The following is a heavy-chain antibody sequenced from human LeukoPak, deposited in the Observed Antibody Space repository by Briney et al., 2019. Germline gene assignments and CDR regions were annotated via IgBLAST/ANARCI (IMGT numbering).Heavy chain of an antibody. CDR3: AKVKSGIAAAGTYDY. J-gene: IGHJ4*02. Sequence: GGSLRLSCAASGFTFSSYAMSWVRQAPGKGLGWVSAISGSGGSTYYADSVKGRFTISRDNSKNTLYLQMNSLRAEDTAVYYCAKVKSGIAAAGTYDYWGQGTLVTVSS. CDR2: ISGSGGST. D-gene: IGHD6-13*01. CDR1: GFTFSSYA. V-gene: IGHV3-23*01.